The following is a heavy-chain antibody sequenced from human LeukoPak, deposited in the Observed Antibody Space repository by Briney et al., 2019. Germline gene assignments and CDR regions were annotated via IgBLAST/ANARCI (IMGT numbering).Heavy chain of an antibody. CDR1: GGSISSYC. Sequence: SETLSLTCTVSGGSISSYCWSWTRQPPGKGLEWIGYIYYSGSTNYNPSLKSRVTISVDTSKNQFSLKLSSVTAADTAVYYCARVDSGSYDYWGQGTLVTVSS. D-gene: IGHD1-26*01. CDR3: ARVDSGSYDY. CDR2: IYYSGST. V-gene: IGHV4-59*01. J-gene: IGHJ4*02.